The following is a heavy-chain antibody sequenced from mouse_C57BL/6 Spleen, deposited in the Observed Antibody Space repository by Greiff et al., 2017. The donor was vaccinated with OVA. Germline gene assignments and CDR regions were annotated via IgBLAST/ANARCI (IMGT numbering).Heavy chain of an antibody. CDR2: ISSGSSTI. Sequence: EVQLQESGGGLVKPGGSLKLSCAASGFTFSDYGMHWVRQAPEKGLEWVAYISSGSSTIYYAETVKGRFTISRDNAKNTLFLQMPSLRSEDTAMYYCARDSSGYLYAMDYWGQGTSVTVSS. V-gene: IGHV5-17*01. CDR1: GFTFSDYG. J-gene: IGHJ4*01. D-gene: IGHD3-2*02. CDR3: ARDSSGYLYAMDY.